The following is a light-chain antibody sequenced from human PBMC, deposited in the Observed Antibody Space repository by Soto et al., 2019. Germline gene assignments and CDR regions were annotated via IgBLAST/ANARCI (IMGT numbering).Light chain of an antibody. CDR2: GAS. Sequence: EVVMRQSPGTLSMSPGERATLSCRASQSVSSNYLAWYQQKPGQAPRLLIYGASSRATGIPDRFSGSGSGTDFTLTISSLQSEDSAFYFCQQYNKWPSLTFGGGTKVDIK. J-gene: IGKJ4*01. V-gene: IGKV3D-15*01. CDR3: QQYNKWPSLT. CDR1: QSVSSN.